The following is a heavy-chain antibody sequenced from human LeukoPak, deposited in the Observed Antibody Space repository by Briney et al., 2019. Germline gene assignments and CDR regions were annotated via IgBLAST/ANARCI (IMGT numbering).Heavy chain of an antibody. CDR1: GGSISSGSYY. Sequence: SQTLSLTCTVSGGSISSGSYYWSWIRQPAGKGLEWIGRIYTSGSTNYNPSLKSRVTISVDTSKNQFSLKLSSVTAVDTAVYYCARVRIAVAGTIRYYFDYWGQGTLVTVSS. CDR3: ARVRIAVAGTIRYYFDY. D-gene: IGHD6-19*01. V-gene: IGHV4-61*02. J-gene: IGHJ4*02. CDR2: IYTSGST.